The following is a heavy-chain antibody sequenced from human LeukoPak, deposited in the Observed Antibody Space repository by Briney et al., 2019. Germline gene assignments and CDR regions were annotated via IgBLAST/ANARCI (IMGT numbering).Heavy chain of an antibody. J-gene: IGHJ4*02. V-gene: IGHV1-2*02. D-gene: IGHD6-13*01. CDR2: INPNSGGT. Sequence: GASVKVSCKTSGYTFTGYYMHWVRQAPGQGLEWMGWINPNSGGTNYAQKFQGRVTMTRDTSISTAYMELSRLRSDDTAVYYCARDTYRFIVSPSIAAAGTGDDYWGQGTLVTVSS. CDR1: GYTFTGYY. CDR3: ARDTYRFIVSPSIAAAGTGDDY.